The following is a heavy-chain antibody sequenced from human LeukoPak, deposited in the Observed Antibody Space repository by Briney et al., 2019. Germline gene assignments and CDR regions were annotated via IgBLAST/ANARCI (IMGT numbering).Heavy chain of an antibody. D-gene: IGHD5-24*01. CDR1: GFTFDTHS. CDR3: ARETGWLQLVY. J-gene: IGHJ4*02. CDR2: ISSSSSTI. V-gene: IGHV3-48*04. Sequence: GGSLRLSCAASGFTFDTHSMNWVRQAPGKGLEWVSYISSSSSTIYYADSVKGRFTISRDNAKNSLYLQMNSLRAEDTAVHYCARETGWLQLVYWGQGTLVTVSS.